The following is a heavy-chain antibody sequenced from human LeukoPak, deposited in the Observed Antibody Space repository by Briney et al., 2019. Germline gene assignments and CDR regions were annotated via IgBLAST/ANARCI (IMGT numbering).Heavy chain of an antibody. CDR2: ISSTSSYT. Sequence: GGSLRLSCVVSGIPFSDYYMNWIRQAPGKGLEWISYISSTSSYTDYADSVKGRFTISRDNAQNALFLQMNSLRVEDTAVYYCASRPEYSGYVDYWGQGTLVTVSS. CDR1: GIPFSDYY. V-gene: IGHV3-11*03. D-gene: IGHD5-12*01. J-gene: IGHJ4*02. CDR3: ASRPEYSGYVDY.